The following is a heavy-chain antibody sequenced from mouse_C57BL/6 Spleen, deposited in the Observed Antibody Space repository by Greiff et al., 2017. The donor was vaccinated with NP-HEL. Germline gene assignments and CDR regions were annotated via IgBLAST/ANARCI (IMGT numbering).Heavy chain of an antibody. Sequence: DVKLVESGEGLVKPGGSLKLSCAASGFTFSSYAMSWVRQTPEKRLEWVAYISSGGDYIYYADTVKGRFTISRDNARNTLYLQMSSLKSEDTAMYYCTREPAYYGSSPAWFAYWGQGTLVTVSA. CDR2: ISSGGDYI. V-gene: IGHV5-9-1*02. CDR1: GFTFSSYA. CDR3: TREPAYYGSSPAWFAY. D-gene: IGHD1-1*01. J-gene: IGHJ3*01.